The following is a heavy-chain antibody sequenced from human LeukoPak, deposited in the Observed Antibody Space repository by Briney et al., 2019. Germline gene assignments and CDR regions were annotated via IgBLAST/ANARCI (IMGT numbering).Heavy chain of an antibody. CDR2: ISSSSSYI. V-gene: IGHV3-21*01. D-gene: IGHD7-27*01. Sequence: PGGPLRLSCAASGFTVSSNYMSWVRQAPGKGLEWVSSISSSSSYIYYADSVKGRFTISRDNAQNSLYLHMNSLRADDTAVYYCAREKSNWGYDYWGQGTLVTVSS. CDR3: AREKSNWGYDY. CDR1: GFTVSSNY. J-gene: IGHJ4*02.